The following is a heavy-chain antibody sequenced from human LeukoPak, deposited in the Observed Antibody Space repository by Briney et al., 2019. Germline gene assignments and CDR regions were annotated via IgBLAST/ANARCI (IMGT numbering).Heavy chain of an antibody. J-gene: IGHJ6*02. CDR2: IYYSGST. D-gene: IGHD3-3*01. CDR3: ARGEVVTIFGVVMAYGMDV. Sequence: SETLSLTCTVSGGSISSYYRSWIRQPPGKGLEWIGYIYYSGSTKYNPSLKSRVTISVDTSKNQFSLKLSSVTAAGTAVYYCARGEVVTIFGVVMAYGMDVWGQGTTVTVSS. CDR1: GGSISSYY. V-gene: IGHV4-59*01.